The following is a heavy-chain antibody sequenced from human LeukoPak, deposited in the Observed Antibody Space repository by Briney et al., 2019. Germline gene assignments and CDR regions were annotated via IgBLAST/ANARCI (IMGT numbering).Heavy chain of an antibody. V-gene: IGHV3-23*01. Sequence: GGSLRLSCAASGFNFSSYTMYWVRQAPGKGLEWVSAISASGTSTYYAVSVKGRFTISRDNSKNTLYLQMNSLRAEDTAVYYCAKDLFYVKRDAADTDFWGQGTLVTVSS. CDR2: ISASGTST. D-gene: IGHD6-13*01. CDR3: AKDLFYVKRDAADTDF. J-gene: IGHJ4*02. CDR1: GFNFSSYT.